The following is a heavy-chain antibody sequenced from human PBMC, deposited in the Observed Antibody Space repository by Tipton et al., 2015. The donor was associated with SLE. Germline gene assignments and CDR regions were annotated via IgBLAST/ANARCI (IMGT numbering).Heavy chain of an antibody. J-gene: IGHJ5*02. CDR1: GYTFTGYY. CDR3: ARLEYSSSGWFDP. Sequence: QLVQSGAEVKKPGASVKVSCKASGYTFTGYYMHWVRQAPGQGLEWMGRINPSGGSTSYAQKFQGRVTMTRDTSTSTAYLQWSSLKASDTAMYYCARLEYSSSGWFDPWGQGTLVTVSS. D-gene: IGHD6-6*01. CDR2: INPSGGST. V-gene: IGHV1-46*01.